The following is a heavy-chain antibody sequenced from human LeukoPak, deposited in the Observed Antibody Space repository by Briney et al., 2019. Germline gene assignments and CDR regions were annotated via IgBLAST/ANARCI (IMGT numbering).Heavy chain of an antibody. CDR3: ARERYGDYFDY. Sequence: SETLSLTCAVSGGSISSGGYSWSWIRQPPGKGLEWIGYIYHSGSTYYNPSLKGRVTISVDRSKNQFSLKLSSVTAADTAVYYCARERYGDYFDYWGQGTLVTVSS. D-gene: IGHD3-9*01. CDR2: IYHSGST. J-gene: IGHJ4*02. V-gene: IGHV4-30-2*01. CDR1: GGSISSGGYS.